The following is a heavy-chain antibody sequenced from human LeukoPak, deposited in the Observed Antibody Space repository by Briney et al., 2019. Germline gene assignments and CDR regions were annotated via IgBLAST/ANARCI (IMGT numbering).Heavy chain of an antibody. V-gene: IGHV1-46*01. CDR1: GYTFTSYY. CDR2: INPSGGST. Sequence: ASVKVSCKASGYTFTSYYMHWVRQAPGQGLEWMGIINPSGGSTSYAQKFQGRVTMTRDTSTSTVYMELSSLRSEDTAVYYCARDPGYSGSHRGSFDIWGQGTMVTVSS. CDR3: ARDPGYSGSHRGSFDI. J-gene: IGHJ3*02. D-gene: IGHD1-26*01.